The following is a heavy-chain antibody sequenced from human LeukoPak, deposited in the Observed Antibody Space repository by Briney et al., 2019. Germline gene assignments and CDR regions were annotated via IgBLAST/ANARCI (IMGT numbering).Heavy chain of an antibody. Sequence: GGSLRLSCAASGFTFSSYEMNWVRQAPGKGLEWVSYISSSGSTIYYADSVKGRFTISRDNAKNSLYLQMNSLRAEDTAVYYCAGAGHSYYDILTGWWGYYMDVWGKGTTVTISS. CDR2: ISSSGSTI. CDR3: AGAGHSYYDILTGWWGYYMDV. D-gene: IGHD3-9*01. V-gene: IGHV3-48*03. J-gene: IGHJ6*03. CDR1: GFTFSSYE.